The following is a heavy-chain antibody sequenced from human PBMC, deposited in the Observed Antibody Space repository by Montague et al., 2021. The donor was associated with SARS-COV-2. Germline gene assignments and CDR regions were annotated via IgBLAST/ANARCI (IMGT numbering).Heavy chain of an antibody. D-gene: IGHD5/OR15-5a*01. CDR2: ISYTGHT. CDR1: GGSFSGYF. Sequence: SETLSLTCAIYGGSFSGYFWSWIRQSPGKGLEWIGEISYTGHTRYNPSLQSRVSISGDLSENQFSLTLTSVTAADTAVYYCARSHYSVSWCPDWGQGTLVTVSS. J-gene: IGHJ4*02. CDR3: ARSHYSVSWCPD. V-gene: IGHV4-34*01.